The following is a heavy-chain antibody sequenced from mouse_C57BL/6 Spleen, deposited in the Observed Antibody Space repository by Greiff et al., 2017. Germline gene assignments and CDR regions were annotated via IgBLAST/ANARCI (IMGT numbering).Heavy chain of an antibody. J-gene: IGHJ4*01. CDR3: ARSKGSSYVDFHDYAMDY. CDR1: GYTFTSYW. CDR2: INPSNGGT. V-gene: IGHV1-53*01. Sequence: VQLQQPGTELVKPGASVKLSCKASGYTFTSYWMHWVKQRPGQGLEWIGNINPSNGGTNYNEKFKSKATLTVDKSSSTAYMQLSSLTSEDSAVYYCARSKGSSYVDFHDYAMDYWGQGTSVTVSS. D-gene: IGHD1-1*01.